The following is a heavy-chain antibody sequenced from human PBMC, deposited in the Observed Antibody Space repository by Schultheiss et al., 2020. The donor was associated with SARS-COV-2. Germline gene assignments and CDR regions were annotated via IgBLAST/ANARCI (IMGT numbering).Heavy chain of an antibody. CDR1: GGSISSGDYS. Sequence: SETLSLTCTVSGGSISSGDYSWSWIRQPPGKGLEWIGYIYYSGSTNYNPSLKSRVTMSVDTSKNQFSLKLSSVTAADTAMYYCARGATVAGRGMDVWGQGTTVTVSS. D-gene: IGHD4-11*01. CDR2: IYYSGST. V-gene: IGHV4-61*08. J-gene: IGHJ6*02. CDR3: ARGATVAGRGMDV.